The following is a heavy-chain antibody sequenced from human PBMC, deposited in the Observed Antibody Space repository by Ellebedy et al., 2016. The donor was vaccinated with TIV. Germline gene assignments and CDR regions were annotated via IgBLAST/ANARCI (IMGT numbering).Heavy chain of an antibody. D-gene: IGHD7-27*01. V-gene: IGHV4-34*01. Sequence: MPGGSLRLSCGVNGGSFSGYYWSWIRQSPGRGLEYIGEINHRGSTNYNPSRKSRVTMSVDTSKSQFSLKLSSVTAAETAVYYCARGRPYLGGAFDIWGQGTMVTVSS. J-gene: IGHJ3*02. CDR3: ARGRPYLGGAFDI. CDR1: GGSFSGYY. CDR2: INHRGST.